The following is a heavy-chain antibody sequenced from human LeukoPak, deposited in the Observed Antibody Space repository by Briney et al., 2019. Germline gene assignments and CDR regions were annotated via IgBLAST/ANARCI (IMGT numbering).Heavy chain of an antibody. Sequence: GGSLRLSCAAFGFPFRSYAMSWARPAPGKGLEGVSAISGSGGSTYYADSVKGRFTLSRDNSKNTLYLQINSLRAEDTAVYYCAKSWQWLENFNYWGQGTLVTVSS. CDR2: ISGSGGST. D-gene: IGHD6-19*01. J-gene: IGHJ4*02. CDR1: GFPFRSYA. V-gene: IGHV3-23*01. CDR3: AKSWQWLENFNY.